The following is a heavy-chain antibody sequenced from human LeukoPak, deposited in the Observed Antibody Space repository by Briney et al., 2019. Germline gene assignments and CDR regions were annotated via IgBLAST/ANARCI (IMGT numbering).Heavy chain of an antibody. CDR1: GFTVSSNY. D-gene: IGHD6-19*01. Sequence: QPGGSLRLSCAASGFTVSSNYMSWVRQAPGKGLEWIGNIYYSGSTYYNPSLKSRVTISVDTSKNQFSLKLSSVTAADMAVYYCARTSGWYWEVDYWGQGTLVTVSS. V-gene: IGHV4-59*02. J-gene: IGHJ4*02. CDR3: ARTSGWYWEVDY. CDR2: IYYSGST.